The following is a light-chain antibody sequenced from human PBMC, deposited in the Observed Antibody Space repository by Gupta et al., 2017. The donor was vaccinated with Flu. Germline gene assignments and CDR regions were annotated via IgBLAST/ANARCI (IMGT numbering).Light chain of an antibody. J-gene: IGKJ4*01. CDR3: QQSDNTPIT. V-gene: IGKV1-39*01. CDR1: QSISSY. Sequence: DIQMTQSPSSLSASVGDRVTITCRASQSISSYLNWYQQTPGKAPKFLIYSASNLQSGVSSRFSGSGSGTDFTLTISSLQPEDFATYYCQQSDNTPITFGGGTKVEMK. CDR2: SAS.